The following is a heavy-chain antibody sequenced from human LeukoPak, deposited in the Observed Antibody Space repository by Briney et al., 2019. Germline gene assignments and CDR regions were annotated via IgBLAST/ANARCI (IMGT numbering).Heavy chain of an antibody. CDR2: INIDESTT. V-gene: IGHV3-74*01. J-gene: IGHJ3*02. D-gene: IGHD2-15*01. CDR3: ARALVAGVTLNALDI. CDR1: GFTFNSYW. Sequence: PGGSLRLSCAASGFTFNSYWMHWVRPAPGKGLAWVSRINIDESTTNYADSVKGRFTISRDNAKKSLYVQMNSLRAEDTAVYYCARALVAGVTLNALDIWGQGTMVTVSS.